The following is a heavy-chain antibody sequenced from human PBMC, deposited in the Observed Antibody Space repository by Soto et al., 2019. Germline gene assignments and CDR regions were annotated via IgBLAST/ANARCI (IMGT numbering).Heavy chain of an antibody. CDR2: IKPDGSDK. CDR1: GFSFYNYW. Sequence: EVQLVESGGGLVQPGESLRLSCAASGFSFYNYWMNWVRQAPGKGPEWVANIKPDGSDKNYVDSVKGRFTISRDNAKNSLFLQVNSLRAEDTAVYYCARGSSNAFDMWGQGTMVTVSS. J-gene: IGHJ3*02. V-gene: IGHV3-7*02. CDR3: ARGSSNAFDM.